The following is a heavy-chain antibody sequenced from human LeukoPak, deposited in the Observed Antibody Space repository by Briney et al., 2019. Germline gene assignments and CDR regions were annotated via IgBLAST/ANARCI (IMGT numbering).Heavy chain of an antibody. CDR2: IYYSGTT. Sequence: SETLSLTCTVSGGPISSGDYYWSWIRQPPGKGLEWIGYIYYSGTTYYNPSLKSRVTISVDTSKNQFSLKLTSVTAADTAVYYCARGPYGSGSYYWGQGTLVTVSS. D-gene: IGHD3-10*01. CDR3: ARGPYGSGSYY. CDR1: GGPISSGDYY. J-gene: IGHJ4*02. V-gene: IGHV4-30-4*01.